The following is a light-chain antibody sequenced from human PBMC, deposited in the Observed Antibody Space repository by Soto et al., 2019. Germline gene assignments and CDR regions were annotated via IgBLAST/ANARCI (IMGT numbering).Light chain of an antibody. CDR1: SSDVGGYNY. CDR3: SSYVGTNSYV. V-gene: IGLV2-8*01. Sequence: QSALTQPPSASGSPGQSVTISCTGTSSDVGGYNYVSWYQHHPGKAHKLIIYEVYKRPSGVPDRFSGSKSGNTAALTVSGLQAEDEADYYCSSYVGTNSYVFGTGTKGTVL. CDR2: EVY. J-gene: IGLJ1*01.